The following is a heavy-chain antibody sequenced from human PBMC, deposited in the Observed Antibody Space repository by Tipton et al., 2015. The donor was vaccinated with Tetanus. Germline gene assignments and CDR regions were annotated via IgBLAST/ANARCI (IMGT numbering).Heavy chain of an antibody. CDR3: ARVVSGTTKAFDI. CDR2: IFYSGST. V-gene: IGHV4-31*03. CDR1: GGFINSGVYY. J-gene: IGHJ3*02. Sequence: TLSLTCTVSGGFINSGVYYWTWIRQHPGKGLEWDGYIFYSGSTYYNPSLKSRVSISVDTSETHFSLRLTSVTAADTAVYWCARVVSGTTKAFDIWAQGSMLTVSS. D-gene: IGHD1-7*01.